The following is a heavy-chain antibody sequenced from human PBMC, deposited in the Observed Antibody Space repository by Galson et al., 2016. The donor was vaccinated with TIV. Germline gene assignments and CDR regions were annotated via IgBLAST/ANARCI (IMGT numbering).Heavy chain of an antibody. CDR1: GYSLTSYG. D-gene: IGHD4-17*01. J-gene: IGHJ3*01. CDR3: ARDPSTVTPSPFDV. V-gene: IGHV1-18*04. CDR2: ISPHNVNT. Sequence: SVKVSCKASGYSLTSYGISWVRQAPGQGFEWMGWISPHNVNTNSEQKFQGRVSMTTDTSTSTAYMEVRSLRSDDTAVYFCARDPSTVTPSPFDVWGQGTLVTVSS.